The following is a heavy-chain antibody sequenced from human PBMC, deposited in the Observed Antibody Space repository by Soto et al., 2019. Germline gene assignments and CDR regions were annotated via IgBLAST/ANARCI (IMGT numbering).Heavy chain of an antibody. CDR1: GFTFSSYW. CDR2: ISSSGGTT. J-gene: IGHJ4*02. CDR3: VKGWQWHDY. Sequence: HPGGSLRLSCAASGFTFSSYWMHWVRQAPGKGLEWVSGISSSGGTTYYADSVQGRFTISRDNSKSTMYVQMNSLRAEDTAVYYCVKGWQWHDYWGQGTLVTVSS. V-gene: IGHV3-23*01. D-gene: IGHD6-19*01.